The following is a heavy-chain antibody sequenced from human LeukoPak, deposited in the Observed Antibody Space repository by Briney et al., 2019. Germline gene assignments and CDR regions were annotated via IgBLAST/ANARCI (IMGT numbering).Heavy chain of an antibody. D-gene: IGHD3/OR15-3a*01. V-gene: IGHV4-39*01. J-gene: IGHJ4*02. CDR1: GGSISSSGHY. CDR2: IYYSGTI. Sequence: PSETLSLTCTVAGGSISSSGHYWGWIRQPPGKGLEWIGSIYYSGTIYYNPSLKSRVTISADTSKNQFSVKLTSVTAADTAVYYGARTTFGLVIMGYWGQGILVTVSS. CDR3: ARTTFGLVIMGY.